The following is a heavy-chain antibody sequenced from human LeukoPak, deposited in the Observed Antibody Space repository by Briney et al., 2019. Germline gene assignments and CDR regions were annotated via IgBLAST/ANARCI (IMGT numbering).Heavy chain of an antibody. J-gene: IGHJ4*02. D-gene: IGHD3-22*01. Sequence: PGGSLRLSCAASGFTFSSYAMSWVRQAPGNGLEWVSAIGGRGGSVYCAACVKGRFTISRDNSKNTLYLQMNSLRAEDTAVYYCAKDPDYYYDSSGYLAYWGQGTLVTVSS. CDR1: GFTFSSYA. CDR2: IGGRGGSV. V-gene: IGHV3-23*01. CDR3: AKDPDYYYDSSGYLAY.